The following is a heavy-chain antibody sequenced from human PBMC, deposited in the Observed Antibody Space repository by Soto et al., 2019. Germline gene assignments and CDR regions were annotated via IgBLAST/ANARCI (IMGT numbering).Heavy chain of an antibody. CDR1: GGFVSSGSYY. V-gene: IGHV4-34*01. CDR3: ARVERGTATTVVDAFDI. Sequence: QVQLQQWGAGLLKPSETLSLTCAVYGGFVSSGSYYWSWIRQPPGKGLEWIGEMSHSGGTHFNPSPKRRMTISVNTSKNQFSLKMSSVTAAGTALYSCARVERGTATTVVDAFDIWGPGTMVTVSS. CDR2: MSHSGGT. J-gene: IGHJ3*02. D-gene: IGHD1-1*01.